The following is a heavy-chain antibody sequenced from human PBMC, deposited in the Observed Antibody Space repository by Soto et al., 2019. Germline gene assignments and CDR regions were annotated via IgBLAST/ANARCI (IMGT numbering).Heavy chain of an antibody. V-gene: IGHV3-30*18. J-gene: IGHJ4*02. CDR1: GFTFSSYG. Sequence: QVQLVESGGGVVQPGRSLRLSCAASGFTFSSYGMHWVRQAPGKGLEWVAVISYDGSNKYYADSVKGRFTISRDNSKNRLDLQMNSLRAEDTAVYYCAKVSGSYAFDYWGQGTLVTVSS. CDR3: AKVSGSYAFDY. CDR2: ISYDGSNK. D-gene: IGHD1-26*01.